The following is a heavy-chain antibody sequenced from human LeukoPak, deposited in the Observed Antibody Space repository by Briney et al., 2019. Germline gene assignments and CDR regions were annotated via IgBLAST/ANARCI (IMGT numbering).Heavy chain of an antibody. CDR2: ISGSGGST. CDR1: GFTFSSYA. CDR3: AKNLERYSSGWYATEDAFDI. V-gene: IGHV3-23*01. J-gene: IGHJ3*02. D-gene: IGHD6-19*01. Sequence: GGSLRLSCAASGFTFSSYAMSWVRQAPGKGLEWVSAISGSGGSTYYAGSVKGRFTISRDNSKNTLYLQMNSLRAEDTAVYYCAKNLERYSSGWYATEDAFDIWGQGTMVTVSS.